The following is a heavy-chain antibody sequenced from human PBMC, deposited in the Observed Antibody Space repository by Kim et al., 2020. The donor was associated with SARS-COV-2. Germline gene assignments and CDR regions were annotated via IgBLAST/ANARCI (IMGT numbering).Heavy chain of an antibody. CDR1: GFTFSDYG. J-gene: IGHJ4*02. CDR3: ARIQTTGWTPGH. V-gene: IGHV3-30*03. Sequence: GGSLRLSCAASGFTFSDYGVHWVRQAPGKGLEWVASISYRGTTSFYASSVKGRFTISRDNSKNTLYLQMDSLRVEDTAVYYCARIQTTGWTPGHWGQGTLVIVSS. CDR2: ISYRGTTS. D-gene: IGHD6-19*01.